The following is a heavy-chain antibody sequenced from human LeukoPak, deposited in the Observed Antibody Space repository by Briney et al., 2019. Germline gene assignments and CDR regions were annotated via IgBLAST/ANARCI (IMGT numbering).Heavy chain of an antibody. J-gene: IGHJ6*02. CDR2: IYYSGST. Sequence: SETLSLTCTVSGGSISSGDYYRSWIRQPPGKGLEWIGYIYYSGSTYYNPSLKSRVTISVDTSKNQFSLKLSSVTAADTAVYYCARDLGGCGSTSCYYYGMDVWGQGTTVTVSS. D-gene: IGHD2-2*01. V-gene: IGHV4-30-4*01. CDR1: GGSISSGDYY. CDR3: ARDLGGCGSTSCYYYGMDV.